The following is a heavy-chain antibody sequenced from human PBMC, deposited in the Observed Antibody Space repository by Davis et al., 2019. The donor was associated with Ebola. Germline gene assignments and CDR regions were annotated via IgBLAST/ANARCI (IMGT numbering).Heavy chain of an antibody. Sequence: SETLSLTCAVYGGSFSGYYWTWIRQSPGRGLESIGEVSHTGSTNYNPSLKSRVTISVDTSQNQFSLRLTSVTAADTAVYYCARGRPIVVEPTATGLSDLDYWGQGTLVTVSS. D-gene: IGHD2-2*01. CDR3: ARGRPIVVEPTATGLSDLDY. V-gene: IGHV4-34*01. J-gene: IGHJ4*02. CDR1: GGSFSGYY. CDR2: VSHTGST.